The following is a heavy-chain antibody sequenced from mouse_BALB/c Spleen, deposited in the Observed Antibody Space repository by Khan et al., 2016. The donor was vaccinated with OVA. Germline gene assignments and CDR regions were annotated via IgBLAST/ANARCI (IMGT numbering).Heavy chain of an antibody. CDR3: ALDNDGWFAH. CDR2: ISSAGTYT. J-gene: IGHJ3*01. D-gene: IGHD1-3*01. V-gene: IGHV5-9-1*01. Sequence: EVELVESGGGLVKPGGSLKLSCVASGFTFSSFVMSWVRQTPEKRLEWVATISSAGTYTYYPDSVKGRFTISRDNAKNTLYLQTNSQRAEDTAMYYCALDNDGWFAHWGQETLVTVSA. CDR1: GFTFSSFV.